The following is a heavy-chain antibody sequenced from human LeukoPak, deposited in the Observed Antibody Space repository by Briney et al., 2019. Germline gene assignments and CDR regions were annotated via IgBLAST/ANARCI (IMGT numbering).Heavy chain of an antibody. Sequence: PGGSLRLSCGASGFTFDNYAMHWVRQAPGKGLEWVSGISWNGGSIGYADSVKGRFTISRDNAKNSLYLQMNSLRPEDTALYYCAKDAGGYYYYYMGVWGKGTTVTISS. J-gene: IGHJ6*03. CDR3: AKDAGGYYYYYMGV. CDR2: ISWNGGSI. V-gene: IGHV3-9*01. D-gene: IGHD1-26*01. CDR1: GFTFDNYA.